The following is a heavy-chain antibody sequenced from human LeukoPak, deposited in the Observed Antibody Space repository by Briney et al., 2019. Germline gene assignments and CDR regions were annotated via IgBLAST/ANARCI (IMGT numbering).Heavy chain of an antibody. CDR2: IYYSGST. J-gene: IGHJ5*02. D-gene: IGHD2-21*01. CDR1: GGSISSSSYY. Sequence: SETLSLTCTVSGGSISSSSYYWGWIRQPPGKGLEWIGSIYYSGSTYYNPSLKSRVTISVDTSKNQFSLKLSSVTAADTAVYYCARLLGSHINYFDPWGQGTLATVSS. CDR3: ARLLGSHINYFDP. V-gene: IGHV4-39*01.